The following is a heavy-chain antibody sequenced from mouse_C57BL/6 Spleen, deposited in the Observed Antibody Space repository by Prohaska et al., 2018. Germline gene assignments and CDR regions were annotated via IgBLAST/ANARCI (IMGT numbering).Heavy chain of an antibody. CDR2: INPNNGGT. V-gene: IGHV1-26*01. D-gene: IGHD2-1*01. Sequence: HGKSLEWIGDINPNNGGTSYNQKFKGKATLTVDKSSSTAYMELRSLTSEDSAVYYCARYYGNYGAMDYWGQGTSVTVSS. CDR3: ARYYGNYGAMDY. J-gene: IGHJ4*01.